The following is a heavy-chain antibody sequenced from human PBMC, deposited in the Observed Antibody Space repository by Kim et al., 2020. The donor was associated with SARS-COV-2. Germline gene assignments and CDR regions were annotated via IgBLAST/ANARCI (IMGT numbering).Heavy chain of an antibody. Sequence: GGSLRLSCAASGFTFTNYAMSWVRQAPGKGLEWVSSIGGNGARTYYTDSVKGRFTISRDNSKNTLYLQMNSLRAEDTAVYYCAKRPGIASDGNFDYWGQGTLVTVSS. CDR3: AKRPGIASDGNFDY. V-gene: IGHV3-23*01. J-gene: IGHJ4*02. D-gene: IGHD6-13*01. CDR1: GFTFTNYA. CDR2: IGGNGART.